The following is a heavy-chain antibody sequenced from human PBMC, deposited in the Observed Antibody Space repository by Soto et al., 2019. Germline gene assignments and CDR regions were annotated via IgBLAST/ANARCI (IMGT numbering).Heavy chain of an antibody. V-gene: IGHV3-23*01. J-gene: IGHJ6*02. CDR3: ARYCSSDSFSPTTPPNYYYYYGMDV. CDR2: ISGSGGST. CDR1: GFTFSSYA. D-gene: IGHD2-15*01. Sequence: GGSLRLSCAASGFTFSSYAMSWVRQAPGKGLEWVSVISGSGGSTYYADSVKGRFTISRDNSKNTVYLQMNSLRAEDTAVYYWARYCSSDSFSPTTPPNYYYYYGMDVWGQGTTVTVSS.